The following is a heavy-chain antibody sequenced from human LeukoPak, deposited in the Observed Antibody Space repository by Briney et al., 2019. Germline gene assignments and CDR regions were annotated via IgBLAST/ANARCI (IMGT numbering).Heavy chain of an antibody. D-gene: IGHD5-18*01. Sequence: GGSLRLSCAASGFTFSDYYMSWIRQAPGKGLEWVSYISSSGSTIYYADSVKGRFTISRDNAKNSLYLQMNSLRAEDTAVYYCARVSSYGYSYYYMDVWGKGTTVTVSS. J-gene: IGHJ6*03. CDR3: ARVSSYGYSYYYMDV. V-gene: IGHV3-11*04. CDR2: ISSSGSTI. CDR1: GFTFSDYY.